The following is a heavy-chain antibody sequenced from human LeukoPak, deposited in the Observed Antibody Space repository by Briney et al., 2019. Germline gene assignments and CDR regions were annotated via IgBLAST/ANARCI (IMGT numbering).Heavy chain of an antibody. V-gene: IGHV3-7*04. D-gene: IGHD3-3*01. CDR1: GGSFSGYY. Sequence: ETLSLTCAVYGGSFSGYYWSWVRQAPGKGLEWVANIKHDGSEKYYVDFVKGRFSISRDNAKKSLFLQMNSLRAEDTAVYYCARGATYYDFWSGLKVSDYWGQGTLVTVSS. CDR3: ARGATYYDFWSGLKVSDY. J-gene: IGHJ4*02. CDR2: IKHDGSEK.